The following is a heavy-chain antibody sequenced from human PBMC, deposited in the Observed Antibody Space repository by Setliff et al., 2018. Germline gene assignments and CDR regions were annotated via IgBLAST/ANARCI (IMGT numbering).Heavy chain of an antibody. CDR2: INHSGST. J-gene: IGHJ6*03. CDR1: GGSFSGYY. V-gene: IGHV4-34*01. Sequence: PSETLSLTCAVYGGSFSGYYWSWIRQPPGKGLEWIGEINHSGSTNYNPSPRSRVTISVDTSKNQFSLKLSSVTAADTAVYYCARGFYYYYYYYMDVWGKGTTVTVSS. CDR3: ARGFYYYYYYYMDV.